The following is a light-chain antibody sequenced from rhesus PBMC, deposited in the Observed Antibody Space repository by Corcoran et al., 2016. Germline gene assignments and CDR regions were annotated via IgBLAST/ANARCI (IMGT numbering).Light chain of an antibody. CDR2: KAS. CDR3: QPNYGTPLT. CDR1: ENVNNY. V-gene: IGKV1-74*01. Sequence: DIQMTQSPSSLSASVGDRVTITCRASENVNNYLHWYQQKPGKAPKLLIKKASTLQSGVPSRCSGSGSGTDFNLTIRSLRPEDVATYYCQPNYGTPLTFGGGTKVELQ. J-gene: IGKJ4*01.